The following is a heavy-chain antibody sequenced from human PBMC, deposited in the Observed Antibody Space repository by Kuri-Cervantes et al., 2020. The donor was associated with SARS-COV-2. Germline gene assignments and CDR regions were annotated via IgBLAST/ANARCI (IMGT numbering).Heavy chain of an antibody. CDR3: ARLRQLEEGY. J-gene: IGHJ4*02. CDR1: GYTFTGYY. V-gene: IGHV1-2*02. Sequence: GGSLRLSCKASGYTFTGYYMHWVRQAPGQGLEWMGWINPNSGGTNYAQKFQGRVTLTRDTSMTTVYMEMNRLRSTDTAVYFCARLRQLEEGYWGQGTLVTVSS. CDR2: INPNSGGT. D-gene: IGHD1-1*01.